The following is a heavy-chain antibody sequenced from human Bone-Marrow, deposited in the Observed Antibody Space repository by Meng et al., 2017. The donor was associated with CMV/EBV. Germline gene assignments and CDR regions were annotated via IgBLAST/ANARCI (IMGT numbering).Heavy chain of an antibody. J-gene: IGHJ4*02. V-gene: IGHV3-23*01. CDR3: SKALSSWYRPSFDY. CDR1: GFTFSSYW. Sequence: GGSLRLSCAASGFTFSSYWMHWVRQAPGKGLVWVSAISGSGTSKYYADSVKGRFTISRDNSKNTLYLQMNSLRVEDTAVYYCSKALSSWYRPSFDYWGQGTLVTVSS. D-gene: IGHD6-13*01. CDR2: ISGSGTSK.